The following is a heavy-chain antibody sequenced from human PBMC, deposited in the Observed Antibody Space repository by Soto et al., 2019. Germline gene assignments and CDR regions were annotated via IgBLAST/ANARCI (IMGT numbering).Heavy chain of an antibody. V-gene: IGHV4-59*01. CDR3: ARRYGAAFDS. CDR2: IYYSGST. CDR1: GGSISSYY. Sequence: SETLSLTCTVSGGSISSYYWSWIRQPPGRGLEWIGYIYYSGSTNYNPSLKSRVIISVDTSKNQFSLKLSSVTAADTAVYYCARRYGAAFDSWGQGTLVTV. D-gene: IGHD2-15*01. J-gene: IGHJ4*02.